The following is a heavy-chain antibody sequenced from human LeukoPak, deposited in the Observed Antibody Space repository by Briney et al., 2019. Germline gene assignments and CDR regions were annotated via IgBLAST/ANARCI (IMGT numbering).Heavy chain of an antibody. CDR3: ARGVDYGDYMGLNY. Sequence: SETLSLTCTVSGYSISSGYYWGWIRQPPGKGLEWIGSIYHSGSTYYNPSLKSLVTISVDTSKNQFSLKLSSVTAADTAVYYCARGVDYGDYMGLNYWGQGTLVTVSS. CDR2: IYHSGST. CDR1: GYSISSGYY. D-gene: IGHD4-17*01. J-gene: IGHJ4*02. V-gene: IGHV4-38-2*02.